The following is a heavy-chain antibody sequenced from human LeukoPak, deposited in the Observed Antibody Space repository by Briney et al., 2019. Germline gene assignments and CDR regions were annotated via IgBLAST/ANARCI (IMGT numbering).Heavy chain of an antibody. J-gene: IGHJ4*02. D-gene: IGHD6-19*01. CDR3: ASQYSSGWYGVGYFDY. V-gene: IGHV4-4*07. Sequence: SETLSLTCTVSGGSISSYYWSWIRQPAGKGLEWIGRIYTSGSTNYNPSLKSRVTMSVDTSKNQFSLKLSSVTAADTAVYYCASQYSSGWYGVGYFDYWGQGTLVTVSS. CDR2: IYTSGST. CDR1: GGSISSYY.